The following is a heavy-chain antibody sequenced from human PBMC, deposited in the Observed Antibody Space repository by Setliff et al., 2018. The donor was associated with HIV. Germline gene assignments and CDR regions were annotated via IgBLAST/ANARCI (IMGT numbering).Heavy chain of an antibody. V-gene: IGHV4-31*03. D-gene: IGHD2-15*01. Sequence: SETLSLTCSVSGVSIVSGGFYYSWIRQHPGKGLEWLGTVYYTGKTYYNPSLQSRLTMSADTSKNQLYLKMNSVTVADTAVYFCARDRHANYHVVEIWGPGTMVTVSS. CDR2: VYYTGKT. CDR3: ARDRHANYHVVEI. CDR1: GVSIVSGGFY. J-gene: IGHJ3*02.